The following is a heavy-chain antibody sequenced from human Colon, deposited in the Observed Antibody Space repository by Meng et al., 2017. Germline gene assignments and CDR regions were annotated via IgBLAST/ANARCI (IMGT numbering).Heavy chain of an antibody. J-gene: IGHJ4*02. CDR1: GGSFSNYY. CDR2: IHPSGSS. D-gene: IGHD3-9*01. CDR3: ARGVDWAKSGNF. Sequence: LRTWGPGLLKPSETLSLTCAVHGGSFSNYYLAWIRQPPGKGLEWIGEIHPSGSSYYSPSLQSRVTITLDTSKNQFSLTLSSLTAADTAVYYCARGVDWAKSGNFWGQGTLVTVSS. V-gene: IGHV4-34*01.